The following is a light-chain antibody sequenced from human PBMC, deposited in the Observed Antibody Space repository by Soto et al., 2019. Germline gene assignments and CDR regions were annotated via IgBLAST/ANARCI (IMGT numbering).Light chain of an antibody. CDR3: ASWDVSLNGLL. Sequence: QSVLTQPPSASGTPGQRVTISCSGSSSNIGINAVNWYQQLPGTAPKLLMYDNNQRPSGVPDRVSGSKSGTSASLAISGLQSEDEADYYCASWDVSLNGLLFGTGTKVTVL. CDR2: DNN. V-gene: IGLV1-44*01. CDR1: SSNIGINA. J-gene: IGLJ1*01.